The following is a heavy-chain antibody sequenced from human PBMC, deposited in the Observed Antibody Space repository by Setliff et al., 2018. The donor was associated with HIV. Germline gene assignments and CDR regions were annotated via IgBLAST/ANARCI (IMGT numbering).Heavy chain of an antibody. D-gene: IGHD3-10*01. J-gene: IGHJ3*02. CDR1: GGTFSSYA. CDR2: IIPIFGTA. V-gene: IGHV1-69*06. Sequence: SVKVSCKASGGTFSSYAISWVRQASGQGLEWMGRIIPIFGTANYAQKFQGRVTITADKSTSTAYMELSSLRSEDTAVYYCARGGPLITMVRGYSVHQWFGDAFDIWGQGTMVTVSS. CDR3: ARGGPLITMVRGYSVHQWFGDAFDI.